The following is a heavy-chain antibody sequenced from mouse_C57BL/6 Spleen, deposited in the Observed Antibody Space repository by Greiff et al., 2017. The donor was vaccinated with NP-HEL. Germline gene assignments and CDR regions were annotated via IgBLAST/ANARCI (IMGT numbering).Heavy chain of an antibody. Sequence: VKLQESGPGLVQPSQSLSITCTVSGFSLTSYGVHWVRQSPGKGLEWLGVIWSGGSTDYNAAFISRLSISKDNSKSQVFFKMNSLQADDTAIYYCARNGRYYAMDYWGQGTSVTVSS. J-gene: IGHJ4*01. V-gene: IGHV2-2*01. CDR3: ARNGRYYAMDY. CDR2: IWSGGST. CDR1: GFSLTSYG.